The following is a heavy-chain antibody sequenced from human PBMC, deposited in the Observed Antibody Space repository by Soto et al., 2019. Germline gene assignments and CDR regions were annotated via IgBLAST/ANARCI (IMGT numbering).Heavy chain of an antibody. CDR3: AKAPVAAAGTSLYFQH. J-gene: IGHJ1*01. Sequence: GGSLRLSCAASGFTFSSYAMSWVRQAPGKGLEWVSAISGSGGSTYYADSVKGRFTISRDNSKNTLYLQMNSLRAEDTAVYYCAKAPVAAAGTSLYFQHLGQGTLVTVSS. CDR1: GFTFSSYA. V-gene: IGHV3-23*01. D-gene: IGHD6-13*01. CDR2: ISGSGGST.